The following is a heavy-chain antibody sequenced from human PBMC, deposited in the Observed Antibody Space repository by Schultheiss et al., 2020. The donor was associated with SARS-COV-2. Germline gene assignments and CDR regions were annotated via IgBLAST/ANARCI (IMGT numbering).Heavy chain of an antibody. CDR2: INPNSGGT. J-gene: IGHJ5*02. D-gene: IGHD1-26*01. V-gene: IGHV1-2*04. Sequence: ASVKVSCKASGYTFTGYYMHWVRQAPGQGLEWMGWINPNSGGTNYAQKFQGWVTMTRDTSISTAYMELRSLRSDDTAVYYCARGGGSYWGNWFDPWGQGTLVTVSS. CDR3: ARGGGSYWGNWFDP. CDR1: GYTFTGYY.